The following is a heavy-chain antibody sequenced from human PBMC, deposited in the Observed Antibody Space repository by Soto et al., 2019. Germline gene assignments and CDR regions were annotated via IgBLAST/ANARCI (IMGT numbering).Heavy chain of an antibody. CDR2: IIPMFGST. J-gene: IGHJ4*02. D-gene: IGHD2-15*01. V-gene: IGHV1-69*01. Sequence: QVQLVQSGAEVKKPGSSVKVSCKASGGTFSYYAITWVRQAPGQGLEWMGEIIPMFGSTNYAQKFQGRLTITADESTSTAYVELRSLTSDDTAVYYCATRYCTGGSCEFYYFDYWGQGTLVTVSS. CDR1: GGTFSYYA. CDR3: ATRYCTGGSCEFYYFDY.